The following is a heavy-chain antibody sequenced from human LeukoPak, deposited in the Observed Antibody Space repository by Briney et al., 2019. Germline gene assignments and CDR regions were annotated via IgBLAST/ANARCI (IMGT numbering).Heavy chain of an antibody. CDR3: ARDHEPQYYDILTASDY. D-gene: IGHD3-9*01. CDR1: GYTFTSYA. Sequence: ASVKVSCKASGYTFTSYAMNWVRQAPGQGLEWMGWINTNTGNPTYAQGFTGRFVFSLDTSVSTAYLQISSLKAEDTAVYYCARDHEPQYYDILTASDYWGQGTLVTVSS. V-gene: IGHV7-4-1*02. CDR2: INTNTGNP. J-gene: IGHJ4*02.